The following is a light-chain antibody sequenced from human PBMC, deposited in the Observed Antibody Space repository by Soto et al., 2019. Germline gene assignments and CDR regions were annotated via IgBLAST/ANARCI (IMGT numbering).Light chain of an antibody. Sequence: EVVVKQSLATLSLSQGDRAALSCKASQSVHNFLAWYQQRPGQAPRLLIYGASNRAAGIPARFSGSGSGTDFTLTISRLEPEDFAVYYCQQYGSSGTFGQGTKVDIK. V-gene: IGKV3-20*01. CDR3: QQYGSSGT. J-gene: IGKJ1*01. CDR1: QSVHNF. CDR2: GAS.